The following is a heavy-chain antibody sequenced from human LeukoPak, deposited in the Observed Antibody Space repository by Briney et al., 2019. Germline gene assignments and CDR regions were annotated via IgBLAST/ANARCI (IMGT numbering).Heavy chain of an antibody. D-gene: IGHD3-22*01. CDR3: AKDGFQYFDSRGYYYAPLDY. CDR2: ISGSGGST. V-gene: IGHV3-23*01. Sequence: PGGSLRLSCAASGFTFNTYAVSWVRQARGKGLEWVSGISGSGGSTDYADFVKGRFTISRDNSKNTLYLQMNSLRAEDTAVYYCAKDGFQYFDSRGYYYAPLDYWGQGTLVTVSS. J-gene: IGHJ4*02. CDR1: GFTFNTYA.